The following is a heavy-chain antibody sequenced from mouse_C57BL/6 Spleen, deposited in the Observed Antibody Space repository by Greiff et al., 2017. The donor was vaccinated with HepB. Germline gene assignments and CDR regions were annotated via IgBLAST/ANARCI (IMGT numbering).Heavy chain of an antibody. CDR1: GYTFTSYG. J-gene: IGHJ3*01. CDR2: IYPRSGNT. Sequence: QVQLKESGAELARPGASVKLSCKASGYTFTSYGISWVKQRTGQGLEWIGEIYPRSGNTYYNEKFKGKATLTADRSSSTAYMELRSLTSEDSAVYFCARSYTTVVATRAWFAYWGQGTLVTVSA. CDR3: ARSYTTVVATRAWFAY. D-gene: IGHD1-1*01. V-gene: IGHV1-81*01.